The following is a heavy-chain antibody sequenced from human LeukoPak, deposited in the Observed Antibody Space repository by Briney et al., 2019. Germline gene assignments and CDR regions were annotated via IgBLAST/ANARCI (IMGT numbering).Heavy chain of an antibody. V-gene: IGHV3-48*01. CDR1: GFTFSSYS. CDR2: ISSSSSTI. Sequence: GGSLRLSCAASGFTFSSYSMNWVRQAPGKGLEWVSYISSSSSTIYYADSVKGRFTISRDNAKNSLYLQMNSLRAEDTAVYYCARTNDFWSGYYNHYYYYMDGWGKGTTVTVSS. D-gene: IGHD3-3*01. J-gene: IGHJ6*03. CDR3: ARTNDFWSGYYNHYYYYMDG.